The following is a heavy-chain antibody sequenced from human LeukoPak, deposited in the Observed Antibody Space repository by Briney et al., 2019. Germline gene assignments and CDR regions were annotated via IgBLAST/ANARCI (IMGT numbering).Heavy chain of an antibody. CDR1: GFTFSSYS. CDR2: ISSSSYI. D-gene: IGHD4-23*01. Sequence: GGSLRLSCAASGFTFSSYSMNWVRQAPGKGLEWVLSISSSSYIYYADSVKGRFTISRDNAKNSLYLQMNSLRAEDTAVYYCAREEGKGYWGQGTLVTVSS. J-gene: IGHJ4*02. CDR3: AREEGKGY. V-gene: IGHV3-21*01.